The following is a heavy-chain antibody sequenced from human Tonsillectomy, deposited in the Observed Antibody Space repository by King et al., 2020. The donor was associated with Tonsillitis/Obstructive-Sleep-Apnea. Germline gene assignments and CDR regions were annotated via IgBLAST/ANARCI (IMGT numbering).Heavy chain of an antibody. CDR3: ARTLVLRFLEWLDYFDY. CDR1: GFTFSSYS. Sequence: VQLVESGGGLVKPGGSLRLSCAASGFTFSSYSMNWVRQAPGKGLEWVSSISSSSSYIYYADSVKGRFTISRDNAKNSPYLQMNSLRAEDTAVYYCARTLVLRFLEWLDYFDYWGQGTLVTVSS. V-gene: IGHV3-21*01. J-gene: IGHJ4*02. CDR2: ISSSSSYI. D-gene: IGHD3-3*01.